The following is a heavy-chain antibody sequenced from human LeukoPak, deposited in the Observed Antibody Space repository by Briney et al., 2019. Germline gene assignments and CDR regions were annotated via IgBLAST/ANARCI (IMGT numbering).Heavy chain of an antibody. CDR3: AKAGQLLSVNGVWYFDY. Sequence: GGSLRLSCAGSGFTFSSYSFNWVRQAAGKGLEWVSAISGSGGSTYYADSVKGRFTISRDNSKNTLYLQMNSLRAEDTAVYYCAKAGQLLSVNGVWYFDYWGQGTLVTVSS. J-gene: IGHJ4*02. V-gene: IGHV3-23*01. CDR2: ISGSGGST. CDR1: GFTFSSYS. D-gene: IGHD2-2*01.